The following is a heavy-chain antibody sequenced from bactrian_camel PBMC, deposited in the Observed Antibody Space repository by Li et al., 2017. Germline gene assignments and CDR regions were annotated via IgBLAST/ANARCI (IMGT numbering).Heavy chain of an antibody. D-gene: IGHD7*01. CDR2: LDSDGIA. CDR1: TYTNNRHC. Sequence: DVQLVESGGGSVQAGGSLRLSCAASTYTNNRHCMAWFRQTPGNGREAVAALDSDGIADYADSVKGRFTISQDKAKNTLYLQMNSLQPEDTAVYSCAAVSCPRGVVVAAYDQYEHWGQGTQVTVS. V-gene: IGHV3S31*01. CDR3: AAVSCPRGVVVAAYDQYEH. J-gene: IGHJ4*01.